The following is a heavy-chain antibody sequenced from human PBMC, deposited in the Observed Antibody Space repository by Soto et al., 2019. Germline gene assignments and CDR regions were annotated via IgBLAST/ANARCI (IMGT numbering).Heavy chain of an antibody. J-gene: IGHJ5*02. D-gene: IGHD2-2*01. V-gene: IGHV4-34*01. Sequence: KTSETLSLTCAVYGGSFSGYYWSWIRQPPGKGLEWIGEINHSGSTNYNPSLKSRVTISVDTSKNQFSLKLSSVTAADTAVYYCARAHSRTQRNWFDPWGQGTLVTVSS. CDR3: ARAHSRTQRNWFDP. CDR2: INHSGST. CDR1: GGSFSGYY.